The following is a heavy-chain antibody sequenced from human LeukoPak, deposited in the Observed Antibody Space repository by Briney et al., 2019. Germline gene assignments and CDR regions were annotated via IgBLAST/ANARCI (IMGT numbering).Heavy chain of an antibody. CDR3: AKDLALAGTGGGFDV. D-gene: IGHD6-19*01. CDR2: ISAGDKA. J-gene: IGHJ3*01. CDR1: GFTFTTYA. Sequence: GGSLRLSCATSGFTFTTYAINWVRQAPGKGLEWVSGISAGDKAYYADSVKGRFTISRDNSKNTVSLQMSSLRAEDTALYYCAKDLALAGTGGGFDVWGKGTRVAVSS. V-gene: IGHV3-23*01.